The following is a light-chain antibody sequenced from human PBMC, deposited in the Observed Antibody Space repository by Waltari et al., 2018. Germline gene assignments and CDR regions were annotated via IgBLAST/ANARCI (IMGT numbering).Light chain of an antibody. J-gene: IGKJ4*01. CDR1: QSISKW. Sequence: DIQMTQSPSTLSASVGDRVIFSCRASQSISKWFAWYQQKPGKAPKLLIYKVSTLESGVLSRFSGSGSGTEFTLTISSLQPEDFATYYCQQYNSYSLLSFGGGTKVEIK. V-gene: IGKV1-5*03. CDR3: QQYNSYSLLS. CDR2: KVS.